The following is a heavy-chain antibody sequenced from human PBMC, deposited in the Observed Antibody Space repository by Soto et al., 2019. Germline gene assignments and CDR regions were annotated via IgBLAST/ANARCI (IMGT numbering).Heavy chain of an antibody. CDR1: GFTFSSNG. V-gene: IGHV3-33*01. Sequence: GGSLRLSCAASGFTFSSNGMHWVRQAPGKGLEWVAVIWYDGSEQYYAESVKGRFTISRDNSRNTLYLQMNSLRAEDTATYYCARWGYFKKLDYWGQGISVTVSS. J-gene: IGHJ4*02. D-gene: IGHD2-21*01. CDR2: IWYDGSEQ. CDR3: ARWGYFKKLDY.